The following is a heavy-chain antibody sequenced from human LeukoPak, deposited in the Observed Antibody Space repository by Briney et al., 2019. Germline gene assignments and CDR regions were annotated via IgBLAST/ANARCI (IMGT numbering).Heavy chain of an antibody. Sequence: SGGSLRLSCAASGFTFSSYEMHWVRQAPGKGLEWVSYISSSGSTIYYADSMKGRFTISRDNSKNALFLRMNSLRTDDTAVYYCARDGEYCSSTSCQNEAFDYWGQGTLVTVSS. D-gene: IGHD2-2*01. V-gene: IGHV3-48*03. CDR3: ARDGEYCSSTSCQNEAFDY. CDR1: GFTFSSYE. CDR2: ISSSGSTI. J-gene: IGHJ4*02.